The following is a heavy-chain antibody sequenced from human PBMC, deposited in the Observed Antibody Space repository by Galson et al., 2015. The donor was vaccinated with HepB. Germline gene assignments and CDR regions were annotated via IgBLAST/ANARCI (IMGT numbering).Heavy chain of an antibody. CDR3: ASGQVMVRETHYYYGMDV. J-gene: IGHJ6*02. CDR2: INTNTGNP. CDR1: GYTFTSYA. D-gene: IGHD3-10*01. V-gene: IGHV7-4-1*02. Sequence: SCKASGYTFTSYAMNWVRQAPGQGLEWMGWINTNTGNPTYAQGFTGRFVFSLDTSVSTAYLQISSLKAEDTAVYYCASGQVMVRETHYYYGMDVWGQGTTVTVSS.